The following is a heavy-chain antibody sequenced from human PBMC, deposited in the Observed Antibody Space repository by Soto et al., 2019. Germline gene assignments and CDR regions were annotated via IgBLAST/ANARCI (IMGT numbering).Heavy chain of an antibody. CDR1: GFTFSSYS. V-gene: IGHV3-21*01. CDR3: ARDRAVLGCSSTSCYRIAPPYYSYGMHV. CDR2: ISSSSSYI. J-gene: IGHJ6*04. Sequence: GGSLILSCAASGFTFSSYSMNWVRQAPGKGLEWVSSISSSSSYIYYADSVKGRFTISRDNAKNSLYLQMNSLRAEDTAVYYCARDRAVLGCSSTSCYRIAPPYYSYGMHVWGNGTMLTVTS. D-gene: IGHD2-2*02.